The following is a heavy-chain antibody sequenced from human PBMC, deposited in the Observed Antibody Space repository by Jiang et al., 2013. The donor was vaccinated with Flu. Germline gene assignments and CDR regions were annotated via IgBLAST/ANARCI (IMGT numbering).Heavy chain of an antibody. CDR2: INHSGST. CDR1: GGSFSGYY. D-gene: IGHD3-10*01. J-gene: IGHJ1*01. CDR3: ARDTKVLLWFGESDEYFQH. V-gene: IGHV4-34*01. Sequence: LLKPSETLSLTCAVYGGSFSGYYWSWIRQPPGKGLEWIGEINHSGSTNYNPSLKSRVTISVDTSKNQFSLKLSSVTAADTAVYYCARDTKVLLWFGESDEYFQHWGQGTLVTVSS.